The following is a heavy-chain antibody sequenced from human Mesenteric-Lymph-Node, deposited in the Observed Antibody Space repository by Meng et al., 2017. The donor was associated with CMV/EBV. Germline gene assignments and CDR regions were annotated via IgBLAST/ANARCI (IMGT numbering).Heavy chain of an antibody. CDR3: AKVFSAHYSDSSGYYPYFDN. CDR2: IYSGGSSA. D-gene: IGHD3-22*01. V-gene: IGHV3-23*03. J-gene: IGHJ4*02. CDR1: FGTFA. Sequence: FGTFAISWIRQAPGKGLEWVAFIYSGGSSAYYADAVKGRFTISRDNSKNTLFLQMNSLRAEDTAVYYCAKVFSAHYSDSSGYYPYFDNWGQGTLVTVSS.